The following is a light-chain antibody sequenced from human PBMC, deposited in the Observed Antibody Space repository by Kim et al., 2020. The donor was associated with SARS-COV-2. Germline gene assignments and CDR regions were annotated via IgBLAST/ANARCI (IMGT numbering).Light chain of an antibody. CDR1: KLGDKY. Sequence: VSPGQTASITCSGDKLGDKYASCYQQRPGQSPVLVISQNNRRPSGIPERFSGSNSGNTATLTISGTQAMDEADYYCHAWDRNTAIFGGGTQLTVL. CDR3: HAWDRNTAI. J-gene: IGLJ2*01. CDR2: QNN. V-gene: IGLV3-1*01.